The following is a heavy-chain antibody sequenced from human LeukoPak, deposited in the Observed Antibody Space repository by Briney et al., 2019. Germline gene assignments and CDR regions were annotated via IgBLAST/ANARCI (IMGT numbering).Heavy chain of an antibody. CDR3: ARGGGYSYGSDWFDP. CDR1: GGSFSGYY. D-gene: IGHD5-18*01. V-gene: IGHV4-34*01. J-gene: IGHJ5*02. Sequence: SETLSPTCAVYGGSFSGYYWSWIRQPPGKGLEWIGEINHSGSTNYNPSLKSRVTISVDTSKNQFSLKLSSVTAADTAVYYCARGGGYSYGSDWFDPWGQGTLVTVSS. CDR2: INHSGST.